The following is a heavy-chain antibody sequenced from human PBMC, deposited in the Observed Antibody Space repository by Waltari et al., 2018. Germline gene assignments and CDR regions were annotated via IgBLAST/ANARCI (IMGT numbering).Heavy chain of an antibody. CDR3: ARDDYDILTGYYGAENWFDP. Sequence: QVQLVQSGAEVKKPGSSVKVSCKASGGTFSSYAISWVRQAPGQGLEWMGGIIPIFGTANYAQKFQGRVTITADESTSTAYMELSSLRSEDTAVYYCARDDYDILTGYYGAENWFDPWGQGTLVTVSS. CDR2: IIPIFGTA. V-gene: IGHV1-69*01. J-gene: IGHJ5*02. CDR1: GGTFSSYA. D-gene: IGHD3-9*01.